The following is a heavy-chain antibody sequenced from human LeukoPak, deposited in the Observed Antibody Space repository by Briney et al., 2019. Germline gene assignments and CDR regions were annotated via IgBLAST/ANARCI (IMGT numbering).Heavy chain of an antibody. J-gene: IGHJ5*02. CDR2: IYYSGRT. Sequence: PSETLSLTCTVSGGSISSSSYYGGWIRQPPGEGLEWIGSIYYSGRTYYNPSLKSRVTISVDTSKNQFSLKLSSVTAADTAVYYCASGELGYCSSTSCLPYNWFDPWGQGTLVTVSS. V-gene: IGHV4-39*01. CDR1: GGSISSSSYY. CDR3: ASGELGYCSSTSCLPYNWFDP. D-gene: IGHD2-2*01.